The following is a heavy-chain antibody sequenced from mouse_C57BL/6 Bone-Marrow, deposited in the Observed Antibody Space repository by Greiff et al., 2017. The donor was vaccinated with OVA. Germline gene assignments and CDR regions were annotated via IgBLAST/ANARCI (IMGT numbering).Heavy chain of an antibody. V-gene: IGHV1-80*01. CDR3: ARWRGYYAMDY. CDR2: IYPGDGDT. CDR1: GYAFSSYW. J-gene: IGHJ4*01. Sequence: VQLQQSGAELVKPGASVKISCKASGYAFSSYWMNWVKQRPGKGLAWIGQIYPGDGDTNYNGKFKGKATLTADKSSSTAYMQLSSLTSEDSAVYFCARWRGYYAMDYWGQGTSVTVSS.